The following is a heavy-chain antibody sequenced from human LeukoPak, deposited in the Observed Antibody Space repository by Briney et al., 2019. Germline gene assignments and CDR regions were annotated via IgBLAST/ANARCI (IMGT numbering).Heavy chain of an antibody. D-gene: IGHD3-22*01. CDR2: ITPNSGGT. CDR3: ARDRTDYYDSNAYYPNWFDP. J-gene: IGHJ5*02. V-gene: IGHV1-2*02. Sequence: ASVKVSCKASGCTFTGYYIHWVRQAPGQGLEWMGWITPNSGGTNYAQKFQGRVTMTRDTSISTVYMELSRLRSDDTAVYYCARDRTDYYDSNAYYPNWFDPWGQGTLVTVSS. CDR1: GCTFTGYY.